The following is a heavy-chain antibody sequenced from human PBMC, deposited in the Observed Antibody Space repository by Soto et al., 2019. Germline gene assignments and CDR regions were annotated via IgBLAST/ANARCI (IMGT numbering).Heavy chain of an antibody. V-gene: IGHV3-11*01. CDR3: ARRAASGRHFDH. J-gene: IGHJ4*02. D-gene: IGHD6-13*01. CDR2: ISSSGNSM. Sequence: QVQLVESGGGLVMPGESLRLSCAAFGFTFSDHYMSWIRQAPGKGLEWGSYISSSGNSMYYADSVRGRFTFSRDNAENSLYLQMNSLRAEDTAVYYCARRAASGRHFDHWGQGTLVSVSS. CDR1: GFTFSDHY.